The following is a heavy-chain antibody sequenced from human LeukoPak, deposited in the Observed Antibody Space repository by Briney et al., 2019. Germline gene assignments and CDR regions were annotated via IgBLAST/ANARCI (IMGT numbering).Heavy chain of an antibody. CDR3: ARGQGLSYPRYYYYGMDV. V-gene: IGHV4-34*01. D-gene: IGHD6-25*01. J-gene: IGHJ6*02. Sequence: SETLSLTCAVYGGSFSGYYWSWIRQPPGKGLEWIGEINHSGSTNYNSSLKSRVTISVDTSKNQFSLKLSSVTAADTAVYYCARGQGLSYPRYYYYGMDVWGQGTTVTVSS. CDR1: GGSFSGYY. CDR2: INHSGST.